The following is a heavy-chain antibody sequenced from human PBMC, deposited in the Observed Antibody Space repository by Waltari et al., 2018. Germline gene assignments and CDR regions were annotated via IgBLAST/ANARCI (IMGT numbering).Heavy chain of an antibody. V-gene: IGHV1-2*02. Sequence: QVQLVQSGAEVKKPGASVKVSCKASGYTFTGYYMHWVPQAPGQGLEWMGWSNPNRGGTNYAQKFQCRVTMTRDTAISTAYMELSRLRSDDTAVYYCARAFGSTTLDYWGQGTLVTVSS. J-gene: IGHJ4*02. CDR3: ARAFGSTTLDY. CDR2: SNPNRGGT. CDR1: GYTFTGYY. D-gene: IGHD2-2*01.